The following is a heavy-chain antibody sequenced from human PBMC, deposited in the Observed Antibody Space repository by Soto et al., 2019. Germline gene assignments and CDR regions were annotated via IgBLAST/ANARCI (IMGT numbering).Heavy chain of an antibody. V-gene: IGHV3-33*01. CDR3: ASSFFDSSGPSAFFDAFDI. CDR1: GFIFSSYG. CDR2: IWYDGSNK. Sequence: PGGSLRLCCAASGFIFSSYGMHWVRQAPGKGLEWVAVIWYDGSNKYYADSVKGRFTISRDNSKNTLYLQMNSLRAEDTAVYYCASSFFDSSGPSAFFDAFDIWGQGTMVTVSS. J-gene: IGHJ3*02. D-gene: IGHD3-22*01.